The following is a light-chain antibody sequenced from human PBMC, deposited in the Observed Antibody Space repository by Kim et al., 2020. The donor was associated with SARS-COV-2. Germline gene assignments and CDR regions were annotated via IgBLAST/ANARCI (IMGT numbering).Light chain of an antibody. J-gene: IGLJ2*01. CDR3: NSRDSSGNPV. CDR1: SLRSYY. V-gene: IGLV3-19*01. Sequence: SSELTQDPAVSVALGQTVRITCQGDSLRSYYASWYQQKPGQAPVLVIYGKNNGPSGIPDRFSGSSSGNTASLTITGAQAEDEADYYGNSRDSSGNPVFGGGTQLTVL. CDR2: GKN.